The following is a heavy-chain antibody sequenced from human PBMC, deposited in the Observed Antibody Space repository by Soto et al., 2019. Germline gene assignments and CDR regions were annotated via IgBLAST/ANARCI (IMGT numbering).Heavy chain of an antibody. Sequence: GASVTVSCKTSGYSFTSYTIHWVRQAPGQRLEWMGWINTGNDNTKYSQKFQGRVTITRDTSASTAYMEVSSLTSEDTAVYYCARGYDFSESVDSWGQGTLVTVSS. CDR3: ARGYDFSESVDS. CDR2: INTGNDNT. V-gene: IGHV1-3*04. J-gene: IGHJ4*02. CDR1: GYSFTSYT. D-gene: IGHD4-4*01.